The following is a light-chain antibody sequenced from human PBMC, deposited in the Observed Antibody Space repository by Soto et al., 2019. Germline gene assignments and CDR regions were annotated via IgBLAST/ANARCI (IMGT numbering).Light chain of an antibody. CDR3: SSYTSSSTYV. CDR2: EVN. J-gene: IGLJ1*01. V-gene: IGLV2-18*02. CDR1: SSDVGTYNR. Sequence: QSVLTQPPSVSGSPGQSVIISCTGTSSDVGTYNRVSWYQQPPGTAPKLMIFEVNNRPAGVPDRFSGSKSGNTASLTISGLQAEDEAVYYCSSYTSSSTYVFGTGTKVTV.